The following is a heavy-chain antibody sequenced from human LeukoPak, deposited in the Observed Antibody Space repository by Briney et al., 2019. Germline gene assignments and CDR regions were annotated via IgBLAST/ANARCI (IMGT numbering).Heavy chain of an antibody. V-gene: IGHV4-59*01. D-gene: IGHD7-27*01. J-gene: IGHJ4*02. CDR1: GGSINYYY. CDR2: IYYSGGT. CDR3: ARETPGAGHFDY. Sequence: TETLSLTCTVSGGSINYYYWMWIRQPPGKGLEWIGYIYYSGGTHYNPSLKSRVTMSVDTSKNQFSLKLTAVTAADTAVYYCARETPGAGHFDYWGQGSLVTVSS.